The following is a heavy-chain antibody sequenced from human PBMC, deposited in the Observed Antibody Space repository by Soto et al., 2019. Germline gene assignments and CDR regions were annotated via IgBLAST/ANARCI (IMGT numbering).Heavy chain of an antibody. Sequence: QVQLVQSGAEVKKPGSSVKVSCKASGGTFSSYTISWVRQAPGQGLEWMGRIIPILGIANYAQKSQGRVTITADKSTSTAYMELSSLRSEDTAVYYCARVGYQVENYWGQGTRVTVSS. D-gene: IGHD3-16*02. J-gene: IGHJ4*02. CDR2: IIPILGIA. V-gene: IGHV1-69*02. CDR1: GGTFSSYT. CDR3: ARVGYQVENY.